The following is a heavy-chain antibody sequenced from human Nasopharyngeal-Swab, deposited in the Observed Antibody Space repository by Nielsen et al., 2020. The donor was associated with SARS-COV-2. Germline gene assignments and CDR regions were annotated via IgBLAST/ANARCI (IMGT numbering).Heavy chain of an antibody. J-gene: IGHJ4*02. CDR2: ISGSGGST. CDR1: GFTFSSYA. CDR3: AKSALGIFGVVISFDY. V-gene: IGHV3-23*01. Sequence: GESLKISCAASGFTFSSYAMSWVRQAPGKGLEWVSAISGSGGSTYYADSVKGRFTISRDNSKNTLYLQMNSLRAEDTAVYYCAKSALGIFGVVISFDYWGQGTLVTVSP. D-gene: IGHD3-3*01.